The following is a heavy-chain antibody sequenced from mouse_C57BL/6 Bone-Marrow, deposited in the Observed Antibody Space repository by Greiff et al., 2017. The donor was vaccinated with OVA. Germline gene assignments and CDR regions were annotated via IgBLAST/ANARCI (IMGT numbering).Heavy chain of an antibody. CDR3: ASHYYGSSDWYFDV. D-gene: IGHD1-1*01. CDR2: INPYNGGT. CDR1: GYTFTDYY. J-gene: IGHJ1*03. Sequence: EVKLQESGPVLVKPGASVKMSCKASGYTFTDYYMNWVKQSHGKSLEWIGVINPYNGGTSYNQKFKGKATLTVDKSSSTAYMELNSLTSEDSAVYYCASHYYGSSDWYFDVWGTGTTVTVSS. V-gene: IGHV1-19*01.